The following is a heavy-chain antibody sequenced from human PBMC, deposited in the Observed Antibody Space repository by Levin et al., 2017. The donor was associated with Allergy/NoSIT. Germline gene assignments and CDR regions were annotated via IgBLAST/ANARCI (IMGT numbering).Heavy chain of an antibody. Sequence: GGSLRLSCADSGFTFSSYAMSWVRQAPGKGLEWVSAISGSGDSTYYADSVKGRFTTSRDNSKNTLYLQMNSLRAEDTAVYYCAKSPYGVVITSYFDYGMDGWGQGTTVTVSS. D-gene: IGHD3-3*01. CDR3: AKSPYGVVITSYFDYGMDG. V-gene: IGHV3-23*01. CDR1: GFTFSSYA. J-gene: IGHJ6*02. CDR2: ISGSGDST.